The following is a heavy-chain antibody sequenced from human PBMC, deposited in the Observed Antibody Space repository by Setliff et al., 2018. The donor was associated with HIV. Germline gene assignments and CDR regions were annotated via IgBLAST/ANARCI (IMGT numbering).Heavy chain of an antibody. D-gene: IGHD5-18*01. V-gene: IGHV3-NL1*01. CDR3: ARDQWGYSYGYYYYYYMDV. J-gene: IGHJ6*03. CDR1: GFTFSSYG. CDR2: ISGSGGNT. Sequence: GSLRLSCAASGFTFSSYGMHWVRRAPGKGLEWVSTISGSGGNTYYADSVKGRFTISRDNSKNTLYLQMNSLRAEDTAVYYCARDQWGYSYGYYYYYYMDVWGKGTTVTVSS.